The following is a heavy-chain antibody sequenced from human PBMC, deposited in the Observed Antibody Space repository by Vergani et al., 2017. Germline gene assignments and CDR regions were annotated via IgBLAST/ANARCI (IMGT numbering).Heavy chain of an antibody. CDR3: ARNPYCGGDCYSDAFDI. CDR1: GGSISSYY. J-gene: IGHJ3*02. D-gene: IGHD2-21*02. V-gene: IGHV4-59*01. Sequence: QVQLQESGPGLVKPSETLSLTCTVSGGSISSYYWSWIRQPPGKGLEWIGYLYYSGNTNYNPSLKSRVTISVDTSKNQFSLKLSSVTAADTAVYYCARNPYCGGDCYSDAFDIWGQGTMVTVSS. CDR2: LYYSGNT.